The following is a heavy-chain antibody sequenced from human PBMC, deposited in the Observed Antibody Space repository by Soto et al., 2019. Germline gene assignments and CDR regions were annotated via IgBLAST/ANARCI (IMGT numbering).Heavy chain of an antibody. D-gene: IGHD2-21*01. V-gene: IGHV3-74*01. J-gene: IGHJ4*02. CDR2: INADGRTT. CDR3: ATAGQFRFDN. Sequence: EVQLVESGGGLFQPGGSLRLSCEASGFTFSTYWMHWFRQAPGQGLVWLSRINADGRTTNYADSVRGRFTISRDNAKNTLFLQVNSLRAEDTAVYYCATAGQFRFDNWGQGALVTVSS. CDR1: GFTFSTYW.